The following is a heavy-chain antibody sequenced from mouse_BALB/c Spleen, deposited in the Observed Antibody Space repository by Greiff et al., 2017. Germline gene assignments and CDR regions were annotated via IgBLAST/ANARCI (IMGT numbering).Heavy chain of an antibody. CDR2: IDPSNSET. CDR3: ARGDYYGSSSAWFAY. CDR1: GYTFTSYW. Sequence: VHLVESGPELVRPGASVKMSCKASGYTFTSYWMHWVKQRPGQGLEWIGMIDPSNSETRLNQKFKDKATLNVDKSSNTAYMQLSSLTSEDSAVYYCARGDYYGSSSAWFAYWGQGTLVTVSA. V-gene: IGHV1S127*01. J-gene: IGHJ3*01. D-gene: IGHD1-1*01.